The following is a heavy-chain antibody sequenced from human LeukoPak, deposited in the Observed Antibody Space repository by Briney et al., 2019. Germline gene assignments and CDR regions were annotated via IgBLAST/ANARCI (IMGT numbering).Heavy chain of an antibody. Sequence: GSLRLSCAASGFTFSRYDMSWVRQAPGRGLEWVSAISGSGGSTYYADSVKGRFTISRDNSKNMVYLQMNSLRAEDTAVYYCEKDDTSGWYDYWGQGTLVTVSS. CDR1: GFTFSRYD. D-gene: IGHD6-19*01. V-gene: IGHV3-23*01. CDR3: EKDDTSGWYDY. CDR2: ISGSGGST. J-gene: IGHJ4*02.